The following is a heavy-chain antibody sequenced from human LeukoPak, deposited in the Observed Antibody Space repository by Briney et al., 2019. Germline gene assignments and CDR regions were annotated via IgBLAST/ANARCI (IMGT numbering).Heavy chain of an antibody. CDR3: ARDNTVAGIVFDS. D-gene: IGHD6-19*01. V-gene: IGHV3-7*01. CDR2: INQDGSEK. CDR1: GFTFSDFW. Sequence: AGGSLRLSCVASGFTFSDFWMNWVRQAPGKGLEWVANINQDGSEKFYVDSVKGRFTISRDNAENSVYLQMNSLRAEDTAVYYCARDNTVAGIVFDSWGQGALVTVSS. J-gene: IGHJ4*02.